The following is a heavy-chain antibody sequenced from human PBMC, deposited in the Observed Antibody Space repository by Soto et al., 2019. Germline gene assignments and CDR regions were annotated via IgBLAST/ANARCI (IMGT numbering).Heavy chain of an antibody. Sequence: PGGSLRLSCAASGFTLSDYWMHWVRQVPGKGLLWVSRISVDGGDTTYADSVKGRFTISRDNAKNTLYLQMDSLRAEDTAVYYCVRAPEQRPIDYSGHGSLVTVSS. D-gene: IGHD6-19*01. CDR1: GFTLSDYW. CDR2: ISVDGGDT. J-gene: IGHJ4*01. V-gene: IGHV3-74*01. CDR3: VRAPEQRPIDY.